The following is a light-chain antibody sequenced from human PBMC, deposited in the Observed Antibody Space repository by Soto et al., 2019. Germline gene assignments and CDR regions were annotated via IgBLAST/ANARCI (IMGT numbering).Light chain of an antibody. CDR3: QQYVFYRGT. Sequence: DIQMTQSPSALSASVGARVTITCRASQSISGWLAWFQQKPGKAPKLLIYDASSLESGVPSRFSGSGSGTEFTLTITSLQPDDFATYYCQQYVFYRGTFGQGTKVEIK. V-gene: IGKV1-5*01. CDR1: QSISGW. J-gene: IGKJ1*01. CDR2: DAS.